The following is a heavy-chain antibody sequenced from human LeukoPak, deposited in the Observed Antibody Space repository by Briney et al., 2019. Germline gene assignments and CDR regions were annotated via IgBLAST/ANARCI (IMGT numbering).Heavy chain of an antibody. CDR2: IYWNDDK. V-gene: IGHV2-5*01. Sequence: ESGPTLVKPTQTLTLTCTFSGFSLSTSGVGVGWIRQPPGKALEWLALIYWNDDKRYSPSLKSRLTITKDTSKNQVVLTMTNMDPVDTATYYCAQVLAPYDAFDIWGQGTMVTVSS. CDR3: AQVLAPYDAFDI. CDR1: GFSLSTSGVG. D-gene: IGHD4/OR15-4a*01. J-gene: IGHJ3*02.